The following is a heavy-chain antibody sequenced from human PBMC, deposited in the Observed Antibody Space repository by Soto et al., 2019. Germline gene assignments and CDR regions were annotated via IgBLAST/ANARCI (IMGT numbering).Heavy chain of an antibody. V-gene: IGHV1-69*08. D-gene: IGHD6-19*01. J-gene: IGHJ4*02. CDR2: IIPILGIA. CDR3: ARDFGGVAGTGDLDY. CDR1: GGTFSSYT. Sequence: QVQLVQSGAEVKKPGSSVKVSCKASGGTFSSYTISWVRQAPGQGLEWMGRIIPILGIANYAQKFQGRVTITADKSTSTAYMELSSLRSEDTAVYNCARDFGGVAGTGDLDYWGQGTLVTVSS.